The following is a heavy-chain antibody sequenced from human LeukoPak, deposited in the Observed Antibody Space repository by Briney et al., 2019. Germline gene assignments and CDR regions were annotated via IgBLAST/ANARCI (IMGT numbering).Heavy chain of an antibody. J-gene: IGHJ6*02. Sequence: PSETLSLTCTVSGGSISSGGYYWSWIRQHPGKGLEWIGYIYYSGSTYYNPSLKSRVTISVDTSKNQFSLKLSSVTAADTAVYYCARDVIGYSGYGHYGMDVWGQGTTVTVSS. CDR3: ARDVIGYSGYGHYGMDV. CDR1: GGSISSGGYY. D-gene: IGHD5-12*01. V-gene: IGHV4-31*03. CDR2: IYYSGST.